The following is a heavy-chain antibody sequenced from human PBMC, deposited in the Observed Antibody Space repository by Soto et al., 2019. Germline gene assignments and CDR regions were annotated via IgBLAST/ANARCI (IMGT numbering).Heavy chain of an antibody. CDR1: GGSISSGGYY. J-gene: IGHJ6*02. CDR2: IYYSGST. D-gene: IGHD3-10*01. CDR3: ARGGGNPITMVRGVHYGMDV. Sequence: SETLSLTCTVSGGSISSGGYYWSWIRQHPGKGLEWIGYIYYSGSTYYNPSLKSRVTISVDTSKNQFSLKLSSVTAADTAVYYCARGGGNPITMVRGVHYGMDVWGQGTTVTVSS. V-gene: IGHV4-31*03.